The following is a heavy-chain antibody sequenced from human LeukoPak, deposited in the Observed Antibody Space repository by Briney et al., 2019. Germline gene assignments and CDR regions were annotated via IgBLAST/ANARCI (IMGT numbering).Heavy chain of an antibody. J-gene: IGHJ4*02. CDR1: GYTFTGYY. D-gene: IGHD3-10*01. V-gene: IGHV1-46*01. CDR2: INPSGGST. CDR3: ARDIGEDDY. Sequence: ASVKVSCKASGYTFTGYYMHWVRQAPGQGLEWMGRINPSGGSTSYAQKFQGRVTMTRDTSTSTVYMELSSLRSEDTAVCYCARDIGEDDYWGQGTLVTVSS.